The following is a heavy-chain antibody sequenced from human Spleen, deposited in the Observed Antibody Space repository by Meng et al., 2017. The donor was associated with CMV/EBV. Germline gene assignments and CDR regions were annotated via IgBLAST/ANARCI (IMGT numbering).Heavy chain of an antibody. CDR3: ARDDSSTSFHY. D-gene: IGHD2-2*01. Sequence: SETLSLTCVISGDSVSSNSAAWNWIRQSPSRGLEWLGRTYYRSKWYNDYALSVKSRMTISPDTSKNQLSLQLNSMTPDDTAVYYCARDDSSTSFHYWGQGTLVTVSS. J-gene: IGHJ4*02. CDR2: TYYRSKWYN. V-gene: IGHV6-1*01. CDR1: GDSVSSNSAA.